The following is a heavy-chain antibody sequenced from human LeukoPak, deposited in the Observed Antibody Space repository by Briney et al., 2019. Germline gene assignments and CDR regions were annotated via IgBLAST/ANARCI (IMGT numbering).Heavy chain of an antibody. Sequence: GESLKISCKGSGYSFTTYWIAWVRQMPGKGPEWMGIIYPSDSDTRYSPSFQGQVTISADKSITTAYLQWSSLKASDTAMYYCARQIAYSSGPDYWGQGTLVTVSS. CDR2: IYPSDSDT. J-gene: IGHJ4*02. D-gene: IGHD6-19*01. V-gene: IGHV5-51*01. CDR1: GYSFTTYW. CDR3: ARQIAYSSGPDY.